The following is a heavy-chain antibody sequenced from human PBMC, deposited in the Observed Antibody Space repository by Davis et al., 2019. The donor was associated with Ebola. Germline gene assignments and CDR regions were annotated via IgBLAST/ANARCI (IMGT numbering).Heavy chain of an antibody. Sequence: MPSETLSLTCTVSGASISRTTNYYWDWIRQSPGKGLEWIGTIYYTGSTWYNPSLKSRVTISVDTSKNHFSLKLSSVTAADTAVYYCACSYNSGWYVWGQGTLVTVSS. CDR1: GASISRTTNYY. CDR3: ACSYNSGWYV. V-gene: IGHV4-39*02. CDR2: IYYTGST. D-gene: IGHD6-19*01. J-gene: IGHJ4*02.